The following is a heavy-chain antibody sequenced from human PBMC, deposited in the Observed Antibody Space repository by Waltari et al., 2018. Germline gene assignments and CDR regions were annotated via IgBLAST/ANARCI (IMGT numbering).Heavy chain of an antibody. V-gene: IGHV3-7*01. Sequence: EVQLVESGGGLVQPGGSLRLSCAAYGLNFFRTSWMSWVRQAPGKGLEWLANIKSDEVETYYVYSVKGRFTISRDNARNSLYLQMNSLRDDDTAVYYCASLDTAPSGLAFWGQGTLVTVSS. CDR3: ASLDTAPSGLAF. J-gene: IGHJ4*02. D-gene: IGHD5-18*01. CDR2: IKSDEVET. CDR1: GLNFFRTSW.